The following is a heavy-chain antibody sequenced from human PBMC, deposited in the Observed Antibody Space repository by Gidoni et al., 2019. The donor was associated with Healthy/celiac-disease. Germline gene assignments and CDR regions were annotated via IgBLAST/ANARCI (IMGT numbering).Heavy chain of an antibody. CDR3: ARDHLGARVYYYYGMDV. J-gene: IGHJ6*02. D-gene: IGHD3-16*01. V-gene: IGHV4-31*02. Sequence: LEWTGYIYYSGSTYYNPSLKSRVTISVDTSKKYFSLKLSSVIAADTAVYYCARDHLGARVYYYYGMDVWCQGTTVTVSS. CDR2: IYYSGST.